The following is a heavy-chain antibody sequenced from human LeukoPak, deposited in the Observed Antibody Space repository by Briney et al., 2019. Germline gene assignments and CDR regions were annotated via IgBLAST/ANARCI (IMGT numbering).Heavy chain of an antibody. CDR2: IYPGDSDT. D-gene: IGHD3-3*01. J-gene: IGHJ4*02. CDR3: ARLLYYDFWSGYYL. Sequence: GESLKISCKGSGYTFTNYWLGWVRQMPGKGLEWMGIIYPGDSDTTYSPSFQGQVTISADKSISTAYLQWSSLKASDTAMYYCARLLYYDFWSGYYLWGQGTLVTVSS. V-gene: IGHV5-51*01. CDR1: GYTFTNYW.